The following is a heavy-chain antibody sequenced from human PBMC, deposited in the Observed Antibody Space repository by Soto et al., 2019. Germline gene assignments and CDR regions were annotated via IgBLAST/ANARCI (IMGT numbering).Heavy chain of an antibody. CDR2: INHSGST. V-gene: IGHV4-34*01. Sequence: SETLSLTCAIYGGSFSGYYWSWIRQPPGKGLEWIGEINHSGSTNYNPSLKSRVTISVDTSKNQFSLKLSSVTAADTAVYYCARGSLWFGELWNVWGQGTTVTVSS. CDR3: ARGSLWFGELWNV. CDR1: GGSFSGYY. D-gene: IGHD3-10*01. J-gene: IGHJ6*02.